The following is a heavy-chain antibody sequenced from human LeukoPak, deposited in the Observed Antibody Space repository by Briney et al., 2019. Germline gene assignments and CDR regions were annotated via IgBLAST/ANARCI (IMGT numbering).Heavy chain of an antibody. CDR3: ARAITLDP. J-gene: IGHJ5*02. CDR1: GGSISNYY. CDR2: IYYSGST. D-gene: IGHD3-10*01. Sequence: WETLSLTCTVSGGSISNYYWSWIRQPPGKGLEWIGYIYYSGSTNYNPSLKSRVTISVDTSKNQFSLKLSSVTAADTAVYYCARAITLDPWGQGTLVTVSS. V-gene: IGHV4-59*12.